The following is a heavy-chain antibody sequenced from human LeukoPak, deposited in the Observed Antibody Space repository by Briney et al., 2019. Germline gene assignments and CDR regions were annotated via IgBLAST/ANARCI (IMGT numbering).Heavy chain of an antibody. J-gene: IGHJ4*02. Sequence: SETLSLTCTVSGDSLSRSYCSWIRQSPGKGLEWIGQISYGGITSYNPSLTTRVTISIDTSKNQFSLRLNSVTAADTAVYYCARHKTGTATFDYWGQGTLITVSS. CDR2: ISYGGIT. D-gene: IGHD1-1*01. V-gene: IGHV4-59*08. CDR1: GDSLSRSY. CDR3: ARHKTGTATFDY.